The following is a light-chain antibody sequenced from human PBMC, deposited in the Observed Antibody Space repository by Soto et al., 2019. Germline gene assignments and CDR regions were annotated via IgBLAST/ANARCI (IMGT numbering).Light chain of an antibody. CDR3: SSYTSSNTYV. V-gene: IGLV2-18*02. J-gene: IGLJ1*01. Sequence: QSALTQPPSVSGSPGQSVAISCTGTSSDVGSYNRVAWYQQPPGTAPKLMISEVNNRPSGVPDRFSGSKSGNTASLTISGLQAEDEAYYYCSSYTSSNTYVFGTVIKLTVL. CDR2: EVN. CDR1: SSDVGSYNR.